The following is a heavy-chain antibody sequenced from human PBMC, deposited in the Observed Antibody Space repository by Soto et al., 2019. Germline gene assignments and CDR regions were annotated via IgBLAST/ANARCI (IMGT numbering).Heavy chain of an antibody. V-gene: IGHV3-23*01. CDR2: ISGSGGST. J-gene: IGHJ4*02. CDR1: GFTFSSYA. Sequence: GVSLRLSCAASGFTFSSYAMSWVRQAPGKWLEWVSAISGSGGSTYYADSVKGRFTISRDNSKNTLYLQMNSLRAEDTAVYYCAKARAQYYDFWSGYPVDYWGQGTLVTVSS. D-gene: IGHD3-3*01. CDR3: AKARAQYYDFWSGYPVDY.